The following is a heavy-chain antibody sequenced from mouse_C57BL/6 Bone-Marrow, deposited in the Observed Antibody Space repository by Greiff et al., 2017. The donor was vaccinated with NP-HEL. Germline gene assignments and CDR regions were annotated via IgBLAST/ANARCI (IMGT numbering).Heavy chain of an antibody. V-gene: IGHV1-9*01. J-gene: IGHJ3*01. CDR2: ILPGSGSA. CDR1: GYTFTGYW. CDR3: ARRLVGAWFAY. D-gene: IGHD2-2*01. Sequence: QVQLQQSGAELMQPGASVTLSCKATGYTFTGYWVQWVQQRPGHGLEWLGEILPGSGSANYNEQFKGKATFTEDTSSNTAYMQLSSRTTEDSAVYYCARRLVGAWFAYWGQGTLVTVSA.